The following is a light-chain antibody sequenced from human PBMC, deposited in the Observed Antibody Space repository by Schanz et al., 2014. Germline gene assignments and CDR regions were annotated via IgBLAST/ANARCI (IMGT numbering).Light chain of an antibody. J-gene: IGKJ5*01. Sequence: EIVMTQSPATLSLSPGERATLSCRASQSVSSTLAWYQQKPGQAPRLLMYGVSIRATGIPARFSGSGSGTEFALTISSLQSEDFAVYYCQQRSNWSTFGQGTRLEIK. V-gene: IGKV3-15*01. CDR2: GVS. CDR3: QQRSNWST. CDR1: QSVSST.